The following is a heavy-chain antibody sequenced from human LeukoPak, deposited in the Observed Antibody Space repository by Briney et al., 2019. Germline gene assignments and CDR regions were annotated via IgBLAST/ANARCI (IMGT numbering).Heavy chain of an antibody. D-gene: IGHD4-17*01. J-gene: IGHJ4*02. V-gene: IGHV3-21*01. CDR2: ISSSSLYI. CDR1: GFTFSNYN. Sequence: AGSLRLSCTASGFTFSNYNMNWVRQAPGKGLEWVSSISSSSLYIYYTDSVKGRFTIFRDNAKDSVYLQMNSLRAEDTAVYYCTRDITNGASPGDYWGQGTLVTVSS. CDR3: TRDITNGASPGDY.